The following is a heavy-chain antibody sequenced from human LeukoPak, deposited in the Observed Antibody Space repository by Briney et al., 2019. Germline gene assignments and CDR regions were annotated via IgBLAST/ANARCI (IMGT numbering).Heavy chain of an antibody. J-gene: IGHJ4*02. Sequence: SETRSLTCTVSGGSISSSSYYWGWIRQPPGKGLEWIGSIYYSGSTYYNPSLKSRVTISVDTSKNQFSLKLSSVTAADTAVYYCARVYGSGSYYGDYWGQGTLVTVSS. CDR1: GGSISSSSYY. D-gene: IGHD3-10*01. CDR3: ARVYGSGSYYGDY. V-gene: IGHV4-39*01. CDR2: IYYSGST.